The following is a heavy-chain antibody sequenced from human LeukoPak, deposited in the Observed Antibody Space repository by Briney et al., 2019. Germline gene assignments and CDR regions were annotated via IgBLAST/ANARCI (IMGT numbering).Heavy chain of an antibody. Sequence: PSETLSLTCTVSADNTYYWSWIRQPPGKGLEWLGHISYSGGTHYNPSLKRRVTTSIDTSKDQMSLKLSSVTAADTALYYCAEMSGSASLNRWGQGTLVSVSS. CDR3: AEMSGSASLNR. CDR1: ADNTYY. J-gene: IGHJ5*02. D-gene: IGHD5-24*01. V-gene: IGHV4-59*02. CDR2: ISYSGGT.